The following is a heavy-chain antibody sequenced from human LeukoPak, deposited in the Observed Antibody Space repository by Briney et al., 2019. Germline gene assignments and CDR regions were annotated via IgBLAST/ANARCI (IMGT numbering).Heavy chain of an antibody. Sequence: GGSLRLSCAASGFTFSSYAMSWVRQAPGKGLEWVSAISGSGGSTYYADSVKGRFTISRDNPRNTLYMQMNSLRDEDTAIYYCAIMHGYYDGSGYWVQWGQGTLVSVSS. D-gene: IGHD3-22*01. CDR1: GFTFSSYA. CDR3: AIMHGYYDGSGYWVQ. J-gene: IGHJ1*01. CDR2: ISGSGGST. V-gene: IGHV3-23*01.